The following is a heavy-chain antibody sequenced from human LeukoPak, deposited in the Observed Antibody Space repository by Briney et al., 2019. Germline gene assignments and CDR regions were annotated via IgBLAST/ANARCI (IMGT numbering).Heavy chain of an antibody. CDR2: IRPDGDRT. Sequence: GGSLRLSCAASGFTFSTYAITRVRQGPGKGLEWVSAIRPDGDRTYYANSVRGRFTISRDNSKDTVYLQINGLRVEDTAVYYCAREQSGTRGWYTVDYWGQGTLVTVSS. J-gene: IGHJ4*02. CDR3: AREQSGTRGWYTVDY. CDR1: GFTFSTYA. V-gene: IGHV3-23*01. D-gene: IGHD6-19*01.